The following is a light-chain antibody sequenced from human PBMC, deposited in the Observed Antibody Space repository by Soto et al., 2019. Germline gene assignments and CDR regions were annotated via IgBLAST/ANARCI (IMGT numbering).Light chain of an antibody. J-gene: IGLJ2*01. CDR1: SSDIGAYNF. V-gene: IGLV2-14*03. CDR2: DVN. Sequence: QSALTQPASVSGSPGQSITISCTGPSSDIGAYNFVSWYQQHPGKAPELMLYDVNIRPSGVSNRFSGSKSGNTASLTISGLQAEDEADYYCTSWTTSTTMIFGGGTKVTVL. CDR3: TSWTTSTTMI.